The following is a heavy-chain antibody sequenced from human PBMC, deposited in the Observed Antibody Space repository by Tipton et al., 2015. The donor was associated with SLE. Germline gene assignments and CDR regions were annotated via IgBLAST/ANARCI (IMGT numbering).Heavy chain of an antibody. Sequence: GSLRLSCAVYGGSFNGHYWNWFRQSPGKGLEWIGESNESGITHYNSSLKSRVTISVDTSKSQFSLKLRSVIAADTALYYCARGRRPVIRYFDGPKGAFFDSWGQGNLVTVSS. CDR3: ARGRRPVIRYFDGPKGAFFDS. J-gene: IGHJ4*02. CDR1: GGSFNGHY. D-gene: IGHD3-9*01. CDR2: SNESGIT. V-gene: IGHV4-34*01.